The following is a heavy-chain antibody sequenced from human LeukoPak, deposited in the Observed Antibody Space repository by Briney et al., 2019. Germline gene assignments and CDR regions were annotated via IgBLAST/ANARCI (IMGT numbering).Heavy chain of an antibody. J-gene: IGHJ4*02. CDR2: IRYDGSNK. D-gene: IGHD3-10*01. CDR3: ARDFLWFGELLDY. CDR1: GCSFDDYG. V-gene: IGHV3-30*02. Sequence: GGSLRLSCAASGCSFDDYGMNWVRQAPGKGLEWVAFIRYDGSNKYYADSVKGRFTISRDNAKNSLYLQMNSLRAEDTAVYYCARDFLWFGELLDYWGQGTLVTVSS.